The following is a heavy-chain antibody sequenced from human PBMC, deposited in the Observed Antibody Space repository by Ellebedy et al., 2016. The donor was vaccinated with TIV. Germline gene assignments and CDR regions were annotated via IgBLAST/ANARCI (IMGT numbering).Heavy chain of an antibody. V-gene: IGHV3-23*01. Sequence: GESLKISCVASGFTFSSYAMNWVRQAPGKGLEWVSLISGSDGTTYYADSVKGQFSISRDNSKNTLYLQMNSLRAEDTAVYYCARDKGLAGFDYWGQGTLVTVSS. CDR1: GFTFSSYA. CDR2: ISGSDGTT. CDR3: ARDKGLAGFDY. D-gene: IGHD3/OR15-3a*01. J-gene: IGHJ4*02.